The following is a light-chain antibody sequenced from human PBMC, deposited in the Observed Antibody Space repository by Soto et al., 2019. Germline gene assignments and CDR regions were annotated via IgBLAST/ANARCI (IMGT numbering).Light chain of an antibody. CDR3: QQFNNWPST. V-gene: IGKV3-15*01. CDR2: GAS. Sequence: EIIESERPAILSESKGERASLSCMSSQCVSSNFAWYQQKPGQGPRLLIYGASTRATCIPARFSGSGSGTEFTLTISSLQSEDFAVYYCQQFNNWPSTFGQGTKVDIK. CDR1: QCVSSN. J-gene: IGKJ1*01.